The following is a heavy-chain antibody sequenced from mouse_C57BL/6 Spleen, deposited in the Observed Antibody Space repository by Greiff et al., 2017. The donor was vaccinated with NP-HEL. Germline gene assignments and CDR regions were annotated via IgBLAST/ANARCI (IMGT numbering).Heavy chain of an antibody. D-gene: IGHD2-3*01. CDR3: AREWDGYYGFAY. CDR1: GFTFSSYA. V-gene: IGHV5-4*01. Sequence: EVKVVESGGGLVKPGGSLKLSCAASGFTFSSYAMSWVRQTPEKRLEWVATISDGGSYTYYPDNVKGRFTISRDNAKNNLYLQMSHLKSEDTAMYYCAREWDGYYGFAYWGQGTLVTVSA. CDR2: ISDGGSYT. J-gene: IGHJ3*01.